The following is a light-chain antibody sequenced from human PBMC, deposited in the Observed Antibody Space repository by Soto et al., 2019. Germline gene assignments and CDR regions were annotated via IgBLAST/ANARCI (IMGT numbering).Light chain of an antibody. J-gene: IGKJ1*01. Sequence: DIQMTQSPSTLSVSVGDRVTITCRASQDIDISLAWFQQRPGKAPEVLIYAASGLVTGVPPTFSGSGSGTEFTLTINSLHPDESATYYCQQYNTYCTVGQGTKGDIK. CDR2: AAS. V-gene: IGKV1-5*01. CDR1: QDIDIS. CDR3: QQYNTYCT.